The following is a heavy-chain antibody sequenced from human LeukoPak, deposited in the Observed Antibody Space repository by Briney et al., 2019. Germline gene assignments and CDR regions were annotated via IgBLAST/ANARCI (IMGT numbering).Heavy chain of an antibody. V-gene: IGHV1-2*06. CDR3: ARDDYGDSGPLFDY. CDR1: GYTFTGYY. D-gene: IGHD4-17*01. J-gene: IGHJ4*02. Sequence: ASVKVSCKASGYTFTGYYMHWVRQAPEQGLEWMGRINPNSGGTNYAQKFQGRVTMTRDTSISTAYMELSRLRSDDTAVYYCARDDYGDSGPLFDYWGQGTLVTVSS. CDR2: INPNSGGT.